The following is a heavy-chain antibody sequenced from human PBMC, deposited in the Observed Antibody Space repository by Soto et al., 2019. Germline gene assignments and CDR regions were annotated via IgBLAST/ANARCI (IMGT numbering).Heavy chain of an antibody. V-gene: IGHV3-23*01. CDR1: GFIFSNHA. Sequence: GGSLRLSCAASGFIFSNHAMSWVRQVPGKGLEWVSGISAGGNLIYYADSVRGRFTMSRDNSKNMLYLQMNRLRAEDTAVYFCAKRQGIGAAAKNFDFWGQGARVTVSS. CDR3: AKRQGIGAAAKNFDF. D-gene: IGHD6-13*01. J-gene: IGHJ4*02. CDR2: ISAGGNLI.